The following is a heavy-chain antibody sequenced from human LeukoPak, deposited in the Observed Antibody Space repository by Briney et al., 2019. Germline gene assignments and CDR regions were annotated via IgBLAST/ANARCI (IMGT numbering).Heavy chain of an antibody. CDR1: GFTFTNAW. D-gene: IGHD2-15*01. Sequence: GGSLRLSCKASGFTFTNAWMNWVRQAPGKGLEWVANIKQDGSAKPYVDSVKGRFTISRDNAKNSLFLQMNSLRAEDTAVYYCARDNGWSADFWGQGTLVTVSS. CDR3: ARDNGWSADF. V-gene: IGHV3-7*03. CDR2: IKQDGSAK. J-gene: IGHJ4*02.